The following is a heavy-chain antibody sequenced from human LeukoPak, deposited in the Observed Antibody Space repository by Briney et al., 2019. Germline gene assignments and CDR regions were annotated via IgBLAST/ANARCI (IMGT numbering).Heavy chain of an antibody. CDR3: ARAYYDYVWGRPEDI. J-gene: IGHJ3*02. Sequence: GATVKVSCKASGYTFTSYDINWVRQATGQGLEWMGWMNPNSGNTGYAQKFQGRVTMTRNTSISTAYMELSSLRSEDTAVYYCARAYYDYVWGRPEDIWGQGTMITVSS. V-gene: IGHV1-8*01. D-gene: IGHD3-16*01. CDR1: GYTFTSYD. CDR2: MNPNSGNT.